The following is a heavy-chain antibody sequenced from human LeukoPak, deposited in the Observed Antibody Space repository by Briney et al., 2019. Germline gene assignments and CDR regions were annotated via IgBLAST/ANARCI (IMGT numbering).Heavy chain of an antibody. CDR2: INPNNGDT. J-gene: IGHJ4*02. Sequence: GASVKVSCKASGYTFTGYYIHWVRQAPEQGLEWMGWINPNNGDTNYTQKFQGRVTMTRDTSISTAYMELSRLRSDDTAVYYCARPHCTSTTCYVFFDYWGQGTLVTVSS. V-gene: IGHV1-2*02. D-gene: IGHD2-2*01. CDR1: GYTFTGYY. CDR3: ARPHCTSTTCYVFFDY.